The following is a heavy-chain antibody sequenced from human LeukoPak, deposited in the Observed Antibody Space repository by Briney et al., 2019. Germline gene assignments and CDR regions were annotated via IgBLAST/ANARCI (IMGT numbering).Heavy chain of an antibody. CDR3: ARDYGDYVSYSYYGMDV. J-gene: IGHJ6*02. CDR1: GFTFSDYY. CDR2: ISSSGSTI. Sequence: GGSLRLSCAASGFTFSDYYMSWIRQAPGKGLEWVSYISSSGSTIYYADSVKGRFTISRDNAKNSLYLQMNSLRAEDTAVYYCARDYGDYVSYSYYGMDVWGQGTTVTVSS. D-gene: IGHD4-17*01. V-gene: IGHV3-11*04.